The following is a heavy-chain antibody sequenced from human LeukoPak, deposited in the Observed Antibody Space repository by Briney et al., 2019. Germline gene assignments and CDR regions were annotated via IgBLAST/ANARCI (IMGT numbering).Heavy chain of an antibody. CDR3: VSDSTRTTGGDDY. CDR1: GGSFSGYY. J-gene: IGHJ4*02. D-gene: IGHD4-17*01. Sequence: PSETLSLTCAVYGGSFSGYYWSWIRQPPGKGLEWIGEINHSGSTNYNPSLKSRVTISVDTSKNQFSLKLSSVTAADTAVYYCVSDSTRTTGGDDYWGQGTLVTVSS. V-gene: IGHV4-34*01. CDR2: INHSGST.